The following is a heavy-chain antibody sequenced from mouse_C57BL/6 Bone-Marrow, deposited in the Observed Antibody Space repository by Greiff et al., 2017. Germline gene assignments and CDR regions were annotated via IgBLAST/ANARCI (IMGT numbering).Heavy chain of an antibody. D-gene: IGHD1-1*01. V-gene: IGHV1-82*01. CDR3: ALNYYGSRPWYFDV. Sequence: QVQLQQSGPELVKPGASVKISCKASGYAFSSSWMNWVKQRPGKGLEWIGRIYPGDGDTNYNGKFKGKATLTADKSSSTAYMKLSSLTSEDSAVYFCALNYYGSRPWYFDVWGTGTTVTVSS. CDR1: GYAFSSSW. CDR2: IYPGDGDT. J-gene: IGHJ1*03.